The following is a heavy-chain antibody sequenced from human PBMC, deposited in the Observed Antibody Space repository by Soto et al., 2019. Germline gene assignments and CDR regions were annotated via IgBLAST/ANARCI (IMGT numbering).Heavy chain of an antibody. CDR2: ISYDGNNK. CDR1: GFTFSSYG. J-gene: IGHJ4*02. D-gene: IGHD4-17*01. V-gene: IGHV3-30*18. Sequence: QVQLVESGGGVVQPGRSLRLSCAASGFTFSSYGMHWVRQAPGKGLEWVAVISYDGNNKYYADSVKGRFTISRDNFKNTLYLQMDSLRAEDTAMYYCAKDHLETTVTTPSYWGQGTLVTVSS. CDR3: AKDHLETTVTTPSY.